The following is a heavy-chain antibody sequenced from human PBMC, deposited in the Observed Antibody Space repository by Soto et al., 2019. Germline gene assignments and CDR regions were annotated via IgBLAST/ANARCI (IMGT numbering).Heavy chain of an antibody. D-gene: IGHD3-9*01. CDR1: GFTFSSYG. J-gene: IGHJ4*02. Sequence: GGSLRLSCAASGFTFSSYGMHWVRQAPGKGLEWVAVIWYDGSNKYYADSVKGRFTISRDNSKNTLYLQMNSLRAEDTAVYYCARPGEVFDWLSPFDYWGQGTLVTVSS. CDR3: ARPGEVFDWLSPFDY. V-gene: IGHV3-33*01. CDR2: IWYDGSNK.